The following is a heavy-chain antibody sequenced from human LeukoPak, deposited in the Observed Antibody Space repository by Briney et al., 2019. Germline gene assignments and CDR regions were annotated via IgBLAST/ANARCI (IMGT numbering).Heavy chain of an antibody. J-gene: IGHJ4*02. D-gene: IGHD2/OR15-2a*01. Sequence: GGSLRLSCAASGFTFSSYAMHWVRQAPGKGLEWVSHISGTGRTTYYADSVKGRFTISRDNANNSVYLQMNSLRAEDTAVYYCTRELFSFDYWGQGVLVTVSS. CDR2: ISGTGRTT. V-gene: IGHV3-48*04. CDR1: GFTFSSYA. CDR3: TRELFSFDY.